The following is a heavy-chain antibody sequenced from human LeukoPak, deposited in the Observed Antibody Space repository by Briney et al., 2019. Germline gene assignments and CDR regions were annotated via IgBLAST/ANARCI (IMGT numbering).Heavy chain of an antibody. Sequence: SETLSLTCTVSGGSISSYYWSWIRQPPGKGLEWIGSIYYGGNTYYNPSLKSRLTISVDTSKDLFSLKLSSVTAADTALYYCARHRSSSRGGSGFSQGQFDYWGQGTLVTVSS. CDR1: GGSISSYY. D-gene: IGHD3-22*01. CDR2: IYYGGNT. J-gene: IGHJ4*02. CDR3: ARHRSSSRGGSGFSQGQFDY. V-gene: IGHV4-59*05.